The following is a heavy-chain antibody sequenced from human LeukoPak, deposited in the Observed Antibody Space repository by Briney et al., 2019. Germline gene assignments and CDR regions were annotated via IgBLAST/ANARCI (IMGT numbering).Heavy chain of an antibody. Sequence: GGSLRLSCTASGLTFGDYAMSWVRQAPGKGLEWVGFIRSKAYGGTTEYAASVKGRFTISRYDFKSIAYLQMNSLKTEDTAVYYCTRGMGVYWGQGTLVTVSS. CDR1: GLTFGDYA. CDR3: TRGMGVY. J-gene: IGHJ4*02. D-gene: IGHD3-16*01. CDR2: IRSKAYGGTT. V-gene: IGHV3-49*04.